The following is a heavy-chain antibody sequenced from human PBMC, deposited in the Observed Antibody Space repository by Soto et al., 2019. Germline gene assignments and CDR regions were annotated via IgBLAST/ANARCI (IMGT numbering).Heavy chain of an antibody. J-gene: IGHJ4*02. CDR3: AKCGSYYYDSSGYSY. CDR2: ISGSGGST. D-gene: IGHD3-22*01. CDR1: GFTFSSYA. V-gene: IGHV3-23*01. Sequence: PGGSLRLSCAASGFTFSSYAMSWVRQAPGKGLEWVSAISGSGGSTYYADSVKGRFTISRDNSKNTLYLQMNSLRAEDTAVYYCAKCGSYYYDSSGYSYWGQGTLVTVSS.